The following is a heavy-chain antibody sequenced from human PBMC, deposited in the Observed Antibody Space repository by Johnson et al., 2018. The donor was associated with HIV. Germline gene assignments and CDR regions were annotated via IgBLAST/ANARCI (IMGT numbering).Heavy chain of an antibody. CDR2: ISYDGSNK. V-gene: IGHV3-30*18. Sequence: VQLVESGGGVVQPGRSLRLSCAASGFTFSSYAMHWVRQAPGKGLEWVAVISYDGSNKYYADSVKGRFTISRDNSKNTLYLQMNSLRAEDTAVYYCAKIIGYSSGLEIWGQGTTVTVSS. J-gene: IGHJ3*02. CDR3: AKIIGYSSGLEI. CDR1: GFTFSSYA. D-gene: IGHD6-19*01.